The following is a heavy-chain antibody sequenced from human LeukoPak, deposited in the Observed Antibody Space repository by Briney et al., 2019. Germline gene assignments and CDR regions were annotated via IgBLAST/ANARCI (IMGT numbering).Heavy chain of an antibody. J-gene: IGHJ4*02. CDR3: ARENSGSYREFDY. Sequence: PSETLSLTCTVSGGFISSYYWSWIRPPAGEGPEWIGRIYTSGSTNYNASLKSRVSMSVDTSKNQFSLKLSSVTAADTAVFYCARENSGSYREFDYWGQGTLVTVSS. D-gene: IGHD1-26*01. CDR1: GGFISSYY. CDR2: IYTSGST. V-gene: IGHV4-4*07.